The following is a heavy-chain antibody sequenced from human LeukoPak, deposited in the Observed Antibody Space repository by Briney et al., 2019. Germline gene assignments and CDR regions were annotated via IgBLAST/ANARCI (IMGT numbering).Heavy chain of an antibody. V-gene: IGHV1-69*04. Sequence: SVKVSCKASGGTFSSHVISWVRQAPGQGLEWMGRINPIVGAPIYAQKLQGRVTITADKSTSTAYIELSSLGSEDTAVYYCASPSSHYDVWRGYYMFQLWGQGTLVIVSS. J-gene: IGHJ1*01. D-gene: IGHD3-3*01. CDR2: INPIVGAP. CDR1: GGTFSSHV. CDR3: ASPSSHYDVWRGYYMFQL.